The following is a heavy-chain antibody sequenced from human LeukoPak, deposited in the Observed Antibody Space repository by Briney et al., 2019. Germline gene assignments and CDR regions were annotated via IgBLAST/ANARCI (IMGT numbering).Heavy chain of an antibody. CDR1: RFTFSSYS. V-gene: IGHV3-48*02. J-gene: IGHJ4*02. Sequence: GGSLRLSCAASRFTFSSYSFNWVRQAPGKGLEWVSYISTSTTTVYYADSVKGRFTISRDNAKHSLYLQMNSLRDEDTAVYYCARDGYGDYLFDHWGQGTLVTVSS. CDR2: ISTSTTTV. D-gene: IGHD4-17*01. CDR3: ARDGYGDYLFDH.